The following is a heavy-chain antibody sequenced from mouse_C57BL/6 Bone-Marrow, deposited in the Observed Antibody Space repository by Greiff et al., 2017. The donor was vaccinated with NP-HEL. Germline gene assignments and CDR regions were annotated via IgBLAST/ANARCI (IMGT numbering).Heavy chain of an antibody. V-gene: IGHV1-53*01. J-gene: IGHJ4*01. D-gene: IGHD2-4*01. CDR2: INPSNGGT. Sequence: QVHVKQPGTELVKPGASVKLSCKASGYTFTSYWMHWVKQRPGQGLEWIGNINPSNGGTNYNEKFKSKATLTVDKSSSTAYMQLSSLTSEDSAVYYCATMITTAHYYAMDYWGQGTSVTVSS. CDR1: GYTFTSYW. CDR3: ATMITTAHYYAMDY.